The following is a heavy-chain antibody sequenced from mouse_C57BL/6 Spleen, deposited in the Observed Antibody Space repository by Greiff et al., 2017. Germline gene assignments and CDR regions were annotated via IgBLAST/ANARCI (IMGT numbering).Heavy chain of an antibody. CDR1: GYAFSSSW. Sequence: QVQLQQSGPELVKPGASVKISCKASGYAFSSSWMNWVKQRPGKGLEWIGRIYPGDGDTNYNGKFKGKATLTADKSSSTAYMQLSSLTSEDSAVYFCARWAFGNGYYGQVDYWGQGTTLTVSS. J-gene: IGHJ2*01. D-gene: IGHD2-3*01. CDR2: IYPGDGDT. V-gene: IGHV1-82*01. CDR3: ARWAFGNGYYGQVDY.